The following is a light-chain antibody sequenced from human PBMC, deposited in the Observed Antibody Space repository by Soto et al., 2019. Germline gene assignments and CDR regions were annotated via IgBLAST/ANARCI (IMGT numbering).Light chain of an antibody. Sequence: QSALTQPRSVSGSPGQSVTISCTGTSSDVGAYDYVSWYQQHPGKAPKLMIYDVSERPSGVPDRFSGSKSGNTASLTISGLQAEDEADYYCCSYAGTYTPLVFGGGTKLTVL. CDR1: SSDVGAYDY. CDR2: DVS. J-gene: IGLJ2*01. CDR3: CSYAGTYTPLV. V-gene: IGLV2-11*01.